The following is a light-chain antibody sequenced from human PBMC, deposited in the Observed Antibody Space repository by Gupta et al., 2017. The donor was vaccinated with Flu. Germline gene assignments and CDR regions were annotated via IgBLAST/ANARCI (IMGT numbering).Light chain of an antibody. J-gene: IGLJ2*01. V-gene: IGLV2-23*01. CDR3: CSYTGSVI. CDR2: EDT. Sequence: QSALTQPASVSGSPGQSITISCAGTSRSVGGYNLVSWYQQLPGKAPKLLIYEDTERPSGVSDRFSAYKSGDTDSLTISGLQAEDEGDYYCCSYTGSVIFGGGTKVTVL. CDR1: SRSVGGYNL.